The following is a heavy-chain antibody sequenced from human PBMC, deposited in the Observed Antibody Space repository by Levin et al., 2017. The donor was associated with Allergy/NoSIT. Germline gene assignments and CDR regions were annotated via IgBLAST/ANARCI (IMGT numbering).Heavy chain of an antibody. Sequence: GGSLRLSCTASGFTFSDYMMHWVRQAPGKGLEWVAVTSDGGVNEQYADSVKGRFTISRDNSKNTLYLQMNSLRPEDTAVYYCAGDDVPYSGTYHFEYWGQGTLVTVSS. CDR3: AGDDVPYSGTYHFEY. V-gene: IGHV3-30-3*01. J-gene: IGHJ4*02. D-gene: IGHD1-14*01. CDR1: GFTFSDYM. CDR2: TSDGGVNE.